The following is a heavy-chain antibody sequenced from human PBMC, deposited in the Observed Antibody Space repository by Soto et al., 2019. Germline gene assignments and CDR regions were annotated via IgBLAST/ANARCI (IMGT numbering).Heavy chain of an antibody. D-gene: IGHD1-20*01. V-gene: IGHV2-5*02. CDR3: AHRLGGYTWNDGYLDY. J-gene: IGHJ4*02. CDR2: IYWDDDK. CDR1: GLALTARPVG. Sequence: QITLKESGPTLVPPTQTLTLTCSFSGLALTARPVGVAWIRQPPGKALEWLAVIYWDDDKRYSPSLRSRLTITKDTSKNQVVLTVTNMDPVDTATYYCAHRLGGYTWNDGYLDYWGQGILVTASS.